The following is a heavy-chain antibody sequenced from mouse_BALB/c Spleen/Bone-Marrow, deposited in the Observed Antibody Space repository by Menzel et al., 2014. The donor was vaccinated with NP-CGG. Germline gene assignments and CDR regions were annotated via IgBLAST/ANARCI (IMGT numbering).Heavy chain of an antibody. J-gene: IGHJ3*01. D-gene: IGHD2-14*01. CDR2: IYPGNGNT. CDR3: ARGGYYRYDGFAY. Sequence: QVHVKQSGAELARPGASVKLSCKASGYTFTDYYINWVRRRTGQGLEWIGEIYPGNGNTYYNEKFKGKATLTADKSSSTAYMQLSSLTSEDSAVYFCARGGYYRYDGFAYWGQGTLVTVSA. V-gene: IGHV1-77*01. CDR1: GYTFTDYY.